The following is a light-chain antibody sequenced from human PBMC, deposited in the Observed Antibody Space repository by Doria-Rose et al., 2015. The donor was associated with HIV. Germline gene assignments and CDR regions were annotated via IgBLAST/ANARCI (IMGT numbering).Light chain of an antibody. Sequence: TQSPGTLSLSPGERATLSCRASQSFSSTYLAWYQQTPGQAPSLLIYDGSTRATGIPDRCSASGSGTDFTLTINRLEPGDFALYYCHQYGTSWTFGQGTKVEI. CDR2: DGS. J-gene: IGKJ1*01. CDR1: QSFSSTY. CDR3: HQYGTSWT. V-gene: IGKV3-20*01.